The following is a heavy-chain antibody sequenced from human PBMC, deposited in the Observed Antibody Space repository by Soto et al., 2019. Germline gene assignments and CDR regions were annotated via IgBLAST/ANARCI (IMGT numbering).Heavy chain of an antibody. Sequence: EVQLLESGGGLVQPGGSLRLSCAASGFTFSSYAMSWVRQAPGKGLEWVSAISGSGGSTYYADSVKGRFTISRDNSKNTLYLQMNSLRAEDTAGYYCAKGSYRYYYFDYWGQGTLVTVSS. CDR2: ISGSGGST. J-gene: IGHJ4*02. D-gene: IGHD1-26*01. V-gene: IGHV3-23*01. CDR3: AKGSYRYYYFDY. CDR1: GFTFSSYA.